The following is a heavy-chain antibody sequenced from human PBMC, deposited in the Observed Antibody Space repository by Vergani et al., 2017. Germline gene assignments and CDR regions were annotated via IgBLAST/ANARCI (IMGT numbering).Heavy chain of an antibody. Sequence: QVQVVQSGAEVKKSGASVKVSCKTSGYTFSNYYMHWVRQAPGQGLEWMGIINPSGGHTNYAQKFQRRVTMTRDTSTSTVYMELSSLRSEDTAIYYCARGDDGILTGYRYWGQGTLVTVSA. CDR2: INPSGGHT. CDR1: GYTFSNYY. CDR3: ARGDDGILTGYRY. J-gene: IGHJ4*02. D-gene: IGHD3-9*01. V-gene: IGHV1-46*03.